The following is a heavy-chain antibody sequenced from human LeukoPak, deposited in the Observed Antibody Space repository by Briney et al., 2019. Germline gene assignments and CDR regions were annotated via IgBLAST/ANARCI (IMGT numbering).Heavy chain of an antibody. CDR2: IYYSGST. V-gene: IGHV4-59*01. D-gene: IGHD3-3*01. J-gene: IGHJ5*02. CDR1: GGSISSYY. CDR3: ARGGTYYDFWSGYYTFNWFDP. Sequence: SETLSLTCTVSGGSISSYYWSWIRQPPGKGLEWIGYIYYSGSTNYNPSLKSRVTISVATSKNQFSLKLSSVTAADTAVYYCARGGTYYDFWSGYYTFNWFDPWGQGTLVTVSS.